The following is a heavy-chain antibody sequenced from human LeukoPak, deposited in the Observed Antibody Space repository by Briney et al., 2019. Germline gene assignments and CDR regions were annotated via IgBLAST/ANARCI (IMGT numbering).Heavy chain of an antibody. CDR1: GGSISSSSYY. V-gene: IGHV4-39*07. J-gene: IGHJ4*02. CDR2: INHSGST. CDR3: ARDYYDSSSPFDY. D-gene: IGHD3-22*01. Sequence: NPSETLSLTCTVSGGSISSSSYYWGWIRQPPGKGLEWIGEINHSGSTNYNPSLKSRVTISVDTSKNQFSLKLSSVTAADTAVYYCARDYYDSSSPFDYWGQGTLVTVSS.